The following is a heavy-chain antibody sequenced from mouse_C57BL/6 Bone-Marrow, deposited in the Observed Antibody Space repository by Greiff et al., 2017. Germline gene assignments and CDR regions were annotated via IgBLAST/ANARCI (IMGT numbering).Heavy chain of an antibody. CDR2: ISDGGSYT. CDR3: ARDLLWFAY. CDR1: GFTLSSYA. Sequence: EVKLMESGGGLVKPGGSLKLSCAASGFTLSSYAMSWVRQTPEKRLEWVATISDGGSYTYYPDNVKGRFTISRDNAKNNLYLQMSHLKSEDTAMYYCARDLLWFAYWGQGTLVTVSA. V-gene: IGHV5-4*01. J-gene: IGHJ3*01. D-gene: IGHD2-10*01.